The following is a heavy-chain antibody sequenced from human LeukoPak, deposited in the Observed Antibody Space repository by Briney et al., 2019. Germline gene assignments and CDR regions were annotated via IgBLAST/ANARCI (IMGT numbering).Heavy chain of an antibody. CDR2: ISGDGGTI. V-gene: IGHV3-43*02. D-gene: IGHD3-10*01. CDR3: AKDQFGSGSYSLGGMDV. CDR1: GFTFDDNA. J-gene: IGHJ6*02. Sequence: GGSLRLSCAASGFTFDDNAMHWVRQAPGKGLEWVSLISGDGGTIYYADSVKGRFTISRDNSKNSLYLQMNSLRTEDIALYYCAKDQFGSGSYSLGGMDVWGQGTTVTVSS.